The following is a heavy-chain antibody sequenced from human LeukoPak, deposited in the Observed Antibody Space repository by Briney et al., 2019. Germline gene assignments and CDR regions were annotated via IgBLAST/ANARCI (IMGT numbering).Heavy chain of an antibody. CDR1: GYTFTDYY. CDR3: ARGGLARYGSGSYYRFDY. Sequence: ASLKVSCKASGYTFTDYYMHWVRQAPGQGLEWMGWINPNSGGTNYAQKFQGRVTMTRDTSISTAYMELSRLRSDDTAVYYCARGGLARYGSGSYYRFDYWGQGTLVTVSS. V-gene: IGHV1-2*02. D-gene: IGHD3-10*01. J-gene: IGHJ4*02. CDR2: INPNSGGT.